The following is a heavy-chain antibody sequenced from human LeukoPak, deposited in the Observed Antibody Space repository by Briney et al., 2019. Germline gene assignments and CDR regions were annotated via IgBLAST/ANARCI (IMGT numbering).Heavy chain of an antibody. CDR3: ARAARRLNYYYYGMDV. CDR1: GYTFTSYG. V-gene: IGHV1-18*01. D-gene: IGHD3-3*01. CDR2: ISAYNGNT. Sequence: ASVKVSCKASGYTFTSYGISWVRQAPGQGLEWMGWISAYNGNTNYAQKPQGRVTMTTDTSTSTAYMELRSLRSDDTAVYYCARAARRLNYYYYGMDVWGQGTTVTVSS. J-gene: IGHJ6*02.